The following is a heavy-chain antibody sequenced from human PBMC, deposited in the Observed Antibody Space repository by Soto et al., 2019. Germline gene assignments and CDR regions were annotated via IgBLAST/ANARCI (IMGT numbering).Heavy chain of an antibody. CDR3: AAYGYCSGGSCYRPDDAFDI. V-gene: IGHV3-9*01. J-gene: IGHJ3*02. Sequence: GGSLRLSCAASGFTFDDYAMHWVRQAPGKGLEWVSGISWNSGSIGYADSVKGRFTISRDNAKNSLYLQMNSLRAEDTALYYCAAYGYCSGGSCYRPDDAFDIWGQGTMVTVSS. CDR2: ISWNSGSI. CDR1: GFTFDDYA. D-gene: IGHD2-15*01.